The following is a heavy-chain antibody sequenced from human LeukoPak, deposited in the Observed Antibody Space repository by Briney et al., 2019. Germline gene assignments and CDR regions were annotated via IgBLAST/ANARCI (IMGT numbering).Heavy chain of an antibody. CDR1: GFTFSDYY. J-gene: IGHJ4*02. V-gene: IGHV3-11*04. Sequence: GGSLRLSCAASGFTFSDYYMSWIRQAPGKGLEWVSYISGSGSTIYDADSVKGRFTISRNNAKNSLYLQMNSLRAEDTAVYYCARDLLTTVTPVWGQGTLVTVSS. CDR3: ARDLLTTVTPV. D-gene: IGHD4-11*01. CDR2: ISGSGSTI.